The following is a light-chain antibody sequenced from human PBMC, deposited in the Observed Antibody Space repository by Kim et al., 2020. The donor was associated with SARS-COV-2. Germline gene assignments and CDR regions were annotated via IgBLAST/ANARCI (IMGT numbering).Light chain of an antibody. Sequence: PGERATLSCRASQSDGTTLAWYQQKPGQAPRVLIYGVSVRGSGIPDRFSGSGSGTDFSLTISRLEPEDFAVYYCQHYGGSSYNFGQGTKLEI. CDR3: QHYGGSSYN. J-gene: IGKJ2*01. CDR1: QSDGTT. CDR2: GVS. V-gene: IGKV3-20*01.